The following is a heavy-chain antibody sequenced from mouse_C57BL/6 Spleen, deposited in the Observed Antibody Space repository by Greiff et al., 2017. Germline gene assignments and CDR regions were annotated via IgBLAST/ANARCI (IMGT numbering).Heavy chain of an antibody. Sequence: QVQLQQSGPELVKPGASVKISCKASGYAFSSSWMNWVKQRPGKGLEWIGRIYPGDGDTNYNGKFKGKATLTADKSSSTADMQLSSLTSEDSAVYCCARSYDGSRHYAMDYWGQGTSVTVSS. CDR2: IYPGDGDT. CDR1: GYAFSSSW. J-gene: IGHJ4*01. CDR3: ARSYDGSRHYAMDY. V-gene: IGHV1-82*01. D-gene: IGHD1-1*01.